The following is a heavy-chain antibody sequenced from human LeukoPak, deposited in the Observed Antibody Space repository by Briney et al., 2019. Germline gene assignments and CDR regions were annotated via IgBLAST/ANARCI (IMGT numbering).Heavy chain of an antibody. D-gene: IGHD4-17*01. V-gene: IGHV1-3*04. CDR1: GYTFINSA. CDR2: INTCNGNT. Sequence: RGASVKVSCKTSGYTFINSAMHWVRQAPGQGLEWMAWINTCNGNTKYSQKFQGRATITRDTSATTAYMELSSLTSEDTAVYYCARGPTDYANWFDPWGQGTLVTVSS. J-gene: IGHJ5*02. CDR3: ARGPTDYANWFDP.